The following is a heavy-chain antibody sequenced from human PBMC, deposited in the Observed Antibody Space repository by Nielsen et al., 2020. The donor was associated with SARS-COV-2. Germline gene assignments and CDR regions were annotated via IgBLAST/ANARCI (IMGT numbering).Heavy chain of an antibody. CDR1: GFTFSSYG. J-gene: IGHJ2*01. V-gene: IGHV3-33*08. Sequence: GGSLRLSCAASGFTFSSYGMHWVRQAPGKGLEWVAVIWYDGSNKYYADSVKGRFTISRDNAKNSLYLQMNSLRAEDTAVYYCARDRFYGYFDLWGRGTLVTVSS. CDR3: ARDRFYGYFDL. CDR2: IWYDGSNK.